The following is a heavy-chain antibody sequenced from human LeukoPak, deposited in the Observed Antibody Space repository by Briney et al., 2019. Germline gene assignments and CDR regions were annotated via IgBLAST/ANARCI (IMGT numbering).Heavy chain of an antibody. V-gene: IGHV4-59*01. Sequence: SETLSLTCTVSGGSISSYYWSWIRQPPGKGLEWIGYIYYSEITNYNPSLKRRLTISVATSMAQFSLKLSSVTAADTAVYYCARDAALVFDYWGQGTLVTVSS. D-gene: IGHD6-6*01. CDR3: ARDAALVFDY. CDR2: IYYSEIT. J-gene: IGHJ4*02. CDR1: GGSISSYY.